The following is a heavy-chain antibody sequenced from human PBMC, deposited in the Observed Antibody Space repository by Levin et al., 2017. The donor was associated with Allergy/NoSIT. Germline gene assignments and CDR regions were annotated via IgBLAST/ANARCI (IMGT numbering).Heavy chain of an antibody. CDR1: XXXXXXXA. CDR2: ISGSASST. CDR3: AKDHRGFSYGQRYWYFDL. D-gene: IGHD5-18*01. Sequence: GGSLRLCCAASXXXXXXXARCGSQQAAGKGLEWVSAISGSASSTYYADPVKGRFTISRDNSRSTVCLQMDSLQAEDTAIYYCAKDHRGFSYGQRYWYFDLWGRGTLVTVSS. V-gene: IGHV3-23*01. J-gene: IGHJ2*01.